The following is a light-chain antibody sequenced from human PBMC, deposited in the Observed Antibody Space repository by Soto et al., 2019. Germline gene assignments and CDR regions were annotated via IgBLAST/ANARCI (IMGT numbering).Light chain of an antibody. V-gene: IGKV3-20*01. J-gene: IGKJ2*01. CDR1: QSVSSSY. Sequence: EIVLTQSPGTLSLSPGERATLSCRASQSVSSSYLAWYQQKPGQAPRLLIYGASSRATGIPDRFSGSGSGTDVTLTISRLEPEDFAVYYWQQYGSSPVTFGQGTKLEIK. CDR2: GAS. CDR3: QQYGSSPVT.